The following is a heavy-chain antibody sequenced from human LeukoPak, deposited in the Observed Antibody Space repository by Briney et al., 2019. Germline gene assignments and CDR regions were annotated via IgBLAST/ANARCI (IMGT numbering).Heavy chain of an antibody. CDR2: IYSGTNT. CDR3: AKDKSVSADYYFDY. Sequence: PGGSLRLSCAASGFTISAKYMSWVRQAPGKGLKWVSVIYSGTNTYYADSVKGRFTVSRDNSKNTLFLQMNNLRTEDTAVYYCAKDKSVSADYYFDYWGQGTLVTVSS. D-gene: IGHD5/OR15-5a*01. J-gene: IGHJ4*02. V-gene: IGHV3-53*05. CDR1: GFTISAKY.